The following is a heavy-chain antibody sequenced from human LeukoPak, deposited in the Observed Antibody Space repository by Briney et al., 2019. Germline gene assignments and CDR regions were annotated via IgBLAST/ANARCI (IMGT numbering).Heavy chain of an antibody. Sequence: GGSLRLSCAASGFTFSNYVMTWVRQAPGKGLEWVAVISYDGSNKYYADSVKGRFTISRDNSKNTLYLQMNSLRAEDTAVYYCARGIVVVTAIIDYWGQGTLVTVSS. V-gene: IGHV3-30-3*01. CDR2: ISYDGSNK. CDR3: ARGIVVVTAIIDY. CDR1: GFTFSNYV. D-gene: IGHD2-21*02. J-gene: IGHJ4*02.